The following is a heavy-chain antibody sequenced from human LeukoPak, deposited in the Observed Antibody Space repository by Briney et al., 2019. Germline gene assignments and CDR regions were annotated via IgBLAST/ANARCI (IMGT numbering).Heavy chain of an antibody. CDR1: GGSISSYY. CDR3: ARGPVYFDS. V-gene: IGHV4-59*01. CDR2: ISYTGST. J-gene: IGHJ4*02. Sequence: SETLSLTCTVSGGSISSYYVSWIRQPPGKGLEWIGYISYTGSTDYNPSLKSRVTISVDMSKNQFSLKVSSVAAADTAVYYCARGPVYFDSWGQGTLVTVSS.